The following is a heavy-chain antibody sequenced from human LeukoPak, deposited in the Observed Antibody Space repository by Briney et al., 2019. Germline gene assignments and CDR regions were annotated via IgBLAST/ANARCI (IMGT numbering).Heavy chain of an antibody. V-gene: IGHV4-31*03. Sequence: SQTLSLTCTVSGGSISSGGYYWSWIRQHPGKGLEWIGYIYYSGSTYYNPSLKSRVTISVDTSKNRFSLRLSSVTAADTAVYYCARQSTVWSHFDYWGQGTLVTVSS. CDR2: IYYSGST. CDR1: GGSISSGGYY. CDR3: ARQSTVWSHFDY. D-gene: IGHD6-19*01. J-gene: IGHJ4*02.